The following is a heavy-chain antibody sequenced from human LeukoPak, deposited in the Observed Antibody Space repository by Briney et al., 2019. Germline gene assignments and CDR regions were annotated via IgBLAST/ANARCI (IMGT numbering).Heavy chain of an antibody. V-gene: IGHV3-30*04. CDR1: GFTFSSYA. J-gene: IGHJ4*02. CDR3: ARERRGSFDY. D-gene: IGHD3-10*01. CDR2: ISYDGSNK. Sequence: GGSLRLFCAASGFTFSSYAMHWVRQAPGKGLEWVAVISYDGSNKYYADSVKGRFTISRDNSKNTLYLQMNSLRAEDTAVYYCARERRGSFDYWGQGTLVTVSS.